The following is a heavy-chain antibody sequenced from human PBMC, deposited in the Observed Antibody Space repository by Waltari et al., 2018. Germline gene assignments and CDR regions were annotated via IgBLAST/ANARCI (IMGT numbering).Heavy chain of an antibody. CDR1: GGTFSSYA. CDR2: IIPIVGIA. Sequence: QVQLVQSGAEVKKPGSSVKVSCKASGGTFSSYAISWVRQAPGQGLEWMGGIIPIVGIANYAQKFQGRVTMTADKSTSTAYMELSSLRSEDTAVYYCAREVTVTVPFYFDYWGQGTLVTVSS. CDR3: AREVTVTVPFYFDY. D-gene: IGHD4-17*01. V-gene: IGHV1-69*10. J-gene: IGHJ4*02.